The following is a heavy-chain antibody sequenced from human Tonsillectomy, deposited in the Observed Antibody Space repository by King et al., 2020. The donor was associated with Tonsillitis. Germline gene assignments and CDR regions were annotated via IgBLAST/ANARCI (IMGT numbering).Heavy chain of an antibody. CDR2: INPSGCST. CDR1: GYTFSSYY. V-gene: IGHV1-46*01. D-gene: IGHD1-26*01. J-gene: IGHJ4*02. CDR3: ARAGGSYRGYFDY. Sequence: QLVQSGADLKKPGASVKVSCKASGYTFSSYYMHWVRQAPGQGLEWIGIINPSGCSTTYAQEFQGRVTMTRDTSTSTVYMGLSSLRSEDTAMYYCARAGGSYRGYFDYWGQGTLVTVSS.